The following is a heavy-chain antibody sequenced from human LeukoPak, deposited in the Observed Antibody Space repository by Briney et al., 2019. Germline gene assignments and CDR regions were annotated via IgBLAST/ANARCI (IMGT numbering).Heavy chain of an antibody. D-gene: IGHD3-10*01. CDR2: IYYSGST. V-gene: IGHV4-61*01. J-gene: IGHJ6*04. Sequence: PSETLSLTCTVSGGSVSSGSYYWSWIRQPPGKGLEWIGYIYYSGSTNYNPSLKSRVTISVDTSKNQFSLKLSSVTAADTAVYYCARAAMVRGVILGYYGMDAWGKGTTVTVSS. CDR1: GGSVSSGSYY. CDR3: ARAAMVRGVILGYYGMDA.